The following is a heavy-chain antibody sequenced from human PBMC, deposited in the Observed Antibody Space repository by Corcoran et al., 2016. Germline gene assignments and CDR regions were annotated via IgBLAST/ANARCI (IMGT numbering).Heavy chain of an antibody. CDR2: INHSGST. D-gene: IGHD4-17*01. CDR1: GGSFSGYY. CDR3: ARGTVTFFDY. Sequence: QVQLQQWGAGLLKPSETLSLTCAVYGGSFSGYYWSWIRQPPGKGLEWIGEINHSGSTNYNPSLKSRGTISVDTSKNQFSLKLSSVTAADTAVYYCARGTVTFFDYCGQGTLVTVSS. J-gene: IGHJ4*02. V-gene: IGHV4-34*01.